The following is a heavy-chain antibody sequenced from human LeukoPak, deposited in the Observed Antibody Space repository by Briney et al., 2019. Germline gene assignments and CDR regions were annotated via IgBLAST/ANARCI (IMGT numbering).Heavy chain of an antibody. J-gene: IGHJ6*03. Sequence: SETLSLTCTVSSGSISTYYWSWIRQPAGKGLEWIGRIYTSGSTNYNPSLKSRVTISVDTSKNQFSLKLSSVTAADTAVYYCARDGYSSGWSGFYYYMDVWGKGTTVTISS. D-gene: IGHD6-19*01. V-gene: IGHV4-4*07. CDR1: SGSISTYY. CDR2: IYTSGST. CDR3: ARDGYSSGWSGFYYYMDV.